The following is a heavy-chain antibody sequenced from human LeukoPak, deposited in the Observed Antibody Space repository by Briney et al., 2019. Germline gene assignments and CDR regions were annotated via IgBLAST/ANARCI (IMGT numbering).Heavy chain of an antibody. CDR1: GFSLSTSGMC. D-gene: IGHD5-24*01. CDR2: IDWDDDK. CDR3: ARTMDAYNGGGFEY. V-gene: IGHV2-70*11. Sequence: SGPTLVNPTQTLTLTCTFSGFSLSTSGMCVTWIRQPPGKALEWLARIDWDDDKYYSKSLKTRLTISKDTSKNQVVLTMTKMDPVDPAPYYCARTMDAYNGGGFEYWGQGTLVTVSS. J-gene: IGHJ4*02.